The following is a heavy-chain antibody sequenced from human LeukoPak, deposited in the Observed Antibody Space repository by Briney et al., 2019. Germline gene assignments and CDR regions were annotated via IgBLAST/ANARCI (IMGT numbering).Heavy chain of an antibody. CDR1: GFTFSSYG. CDR2: ISYDGSNK. J-gene: IGHJ4*02. V-gene: IGHV3-30*18. CDR3: AKEDYDILTGFDY. D-gene: IGHD3-9*01. Sequence: GSLRLSCAASGFTFSSYGMHWVRQAPGKGLEWVAVISYDGSNKYYADSVKGRFTISRDNSKNTLYLQMNSLRAEDTAVYYCAKEDYDILTGFDYWGQGTLVTVSS.